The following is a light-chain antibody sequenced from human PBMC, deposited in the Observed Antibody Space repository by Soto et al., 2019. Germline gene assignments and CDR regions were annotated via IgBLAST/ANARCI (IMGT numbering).Light chain of an antibody. CDR1: RGHTSYS. CDR3: QTWGTGIQV. Sequence: QAVVTQSPSASASLGASVNLSCTLSRGHTSYSIAWHQQQPERGPRSLMKVNSDGSHTKGDGVPDRFSASSSGAERYLTISRLQSDDEDDYYCQTWGTGIQVFGGGTKLTVL. J-gene: IGLJ3*02. V-gene: IGLV4-69*01. CDR2: VNSDGSH.